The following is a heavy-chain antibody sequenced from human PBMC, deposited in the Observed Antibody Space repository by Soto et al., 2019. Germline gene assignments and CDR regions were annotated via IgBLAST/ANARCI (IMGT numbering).Heavy chain of an antibody. D-gene: IGHD3-16*02. CDR1: GGSVDSDPFS. CDR2: IYHSGKT. V-gene: IGHV4-30-2*06. J-gene: IGHJ2*01. Sequence: QLQLVESISGLVKPSQTLSLTCGVSGGSVDSDPFSWSWIRQSPGKGLEWIGHIYHSGKTFYNPSLKTRGIISTDRSQNQFSLNLTSVTAADTAVYYCARHSRGMATSLNWCFDLWGRGTLVTVSS. CDR3: ARHSRGMATSLNWCFDL.